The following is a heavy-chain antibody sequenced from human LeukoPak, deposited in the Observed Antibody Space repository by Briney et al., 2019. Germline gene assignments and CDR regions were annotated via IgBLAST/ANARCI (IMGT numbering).Heavy chain of an antibody. V-gene: IGHV1-2*02. J-gene: IGHJ4*02. CDR1: GYTFTGYY. D-gene: IGHD1-20*01. Sequence: ASVKVSCKASGYTFTGYYMHWVRQAPGQGLEWMGWINPNSGGTNYAQKFQGRVTMTRDTSISTAYMELSRLRSDDTAVYYCARGGGAYNWNDGPFDYWGQGTLVTVSS. CDR3: ARGGGAYNWNDGPFDY. CDR2: INPNSGGT.